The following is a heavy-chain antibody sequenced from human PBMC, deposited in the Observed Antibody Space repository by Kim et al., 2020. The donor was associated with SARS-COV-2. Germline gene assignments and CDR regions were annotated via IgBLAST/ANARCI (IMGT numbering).Heavy chain of an antibody. CDR2: IYSGGST. Sequence: GGSLRLSCAASGFTVSHNYMSWVRQAPRKGLEWVSVIYSGGSTYYADSVKGRFTISRDNSKNTLYLQMNSLRAEDTAVYYCARDGSGWEGAYFDYWGQGTLVTVSS. J-gene: IGHJ4*02. CDR3: ARDGSGWEGAYFDY. D-gene: IGHD6-19*01. CDR1: GFTVSHNY. V-gene: IGHV3-53*01.